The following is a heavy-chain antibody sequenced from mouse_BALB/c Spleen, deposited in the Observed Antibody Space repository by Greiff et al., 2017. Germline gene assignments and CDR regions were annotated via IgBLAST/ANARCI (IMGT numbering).Heavy chain of an antibody. Sequence: DVKLQESGPELVKPGASVKISCKASGYTFTDYNMHWVKQSHGKSLEWIGYIYPYNGGTGYNQKFKSKATLTVDNSSSTAYMELRSLTSEDSAVYYCARGATMITTSFWFAYWGQGTLVTVSA. J-gene: IGHJ3*01. CDR2: IYPYNGGT. V-gene: IGHV1S29*02. CDR3: ARGATMITTSFWFAY. D-gene: IGHD2-4*01. CDR1: GYTFTDYN.